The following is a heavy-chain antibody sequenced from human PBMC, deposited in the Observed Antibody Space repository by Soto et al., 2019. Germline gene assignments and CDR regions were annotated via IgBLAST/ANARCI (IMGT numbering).Heavy chain of an antibody. CDR2: ISGSGGST. Sequence: LRLSCAASGFTFSSYAMIWVRQAPGKVLEWVSAISGSGGSTYYADSVKGRFTISRDNSKNTLYLQMNSLRAEDTAVYYCAKDQLYRYYYYGMDVWGQGTTVTVSS. J-gene: IGHJ6*02. V-gene: IGHV3-23*01. CDR1: GFTFSSYA. D-gene: IGHD1-1*01. CDR3: AKDQLYRYYYYGMDV.